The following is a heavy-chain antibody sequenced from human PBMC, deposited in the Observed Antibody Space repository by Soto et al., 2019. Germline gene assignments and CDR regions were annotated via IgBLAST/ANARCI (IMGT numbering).Heavy chain of an antibody. CDR1: GGSVSSGRFY. D-gene: IGHD6-19*01. V-gene: IGHV4-61*01. CDR2: IYYSGST. Sequence: SETLSLTCTVSGGSVSSGRFYWSWIRQPPGKGLEWIGYIYYSGSTKYNPSLRSRVTISVDTSKNQFSLKLTSVTAADAAVYYCARSGSGSGWLGGQGTLVTVSS. J-gene: IGHJ4*02. CDR3: ARSGSGSGWL.